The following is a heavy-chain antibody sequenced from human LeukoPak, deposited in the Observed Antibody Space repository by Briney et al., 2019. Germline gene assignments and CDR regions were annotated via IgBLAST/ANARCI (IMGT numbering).Heavy chain of an antibody. CDR2: IKQDGSEK. V-gene: IGHV3-7*01. CDR1: GFTFSSYW. Sequence: GGSLRLSCAASGFTFSSYWMSWVRQAPGKGLEWVANIKQDGSEKYYVDSVKGRFTISIDNAKNSLYLQMNSMRAEDTAVYYCASSNNDFWSGYYGNFDYWGQGTLVTVSS. CDR3: ASSNNDFWSGYYGNFDY. J-gene: IGHJ4*02. D-gene: IGHD3-3*01.